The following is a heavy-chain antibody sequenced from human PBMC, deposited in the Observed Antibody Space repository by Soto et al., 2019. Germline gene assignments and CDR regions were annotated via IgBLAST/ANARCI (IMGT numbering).Heavy chain of an antibody. CDR3: ARERLNTSLYGFDH. J-gene: IGHJ4*02. CDR1: GYTFSNYD. D-gene: IGHD3-22*01. V-gene: IGHV1-18*04. CDR2: VSNKNGVT. Sequence: QVQVVQSGAEVKKPGAPVKVSCKTSGYTFSNYDFSWVRQAPGQGLEWMGWVSNKNGVTNYAEKFRDRVTMTTDISTNTIYMELRSLRSDDTGVYFCARERLNTSLYGFDHWGQGSQVTVSS.